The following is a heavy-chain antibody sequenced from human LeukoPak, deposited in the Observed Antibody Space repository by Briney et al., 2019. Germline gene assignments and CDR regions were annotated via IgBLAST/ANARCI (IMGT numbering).Heavy chain of an antibody. CDR2: IYYSGST. Sequence: KPSETLSLTCTVSGGSISSSSYYWGWIRQPPGKGLEWIGSIYYSGSTYYNPSLKSRVTISVDTSKNQFSLKLSSVTAADTAVYYCARHVSWYSSSWDRVYYFDYWGQGTLVTVSS. CDR3: ARHVSWYSSSWDRVYYFDY. J-gene: IGHJ4*02. D-gene: IGHD6-13*01. CDR1: GGSISSSSYY. V-gene: IGHV4-39*01.